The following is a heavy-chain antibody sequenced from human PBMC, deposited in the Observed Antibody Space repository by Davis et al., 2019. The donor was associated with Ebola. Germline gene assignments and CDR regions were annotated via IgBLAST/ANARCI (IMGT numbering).Heavy chain of an antibody. CDR3: ARYLSEWRSYSYHCYGMDV. Sequence: GESLKISCAASGFTFSSYWMHWVRQAPGKGLVWVSRINSDGSSTSYADSVKGRFTISRDNAKNTLYLQMNSLRAEDTAVYYCARYLSEWRSYSYHCYGMDVWGQGTTVTVSS. CDR2: INSDGSST. J-gene: IGHJ6*02. V-gene: IGHV3-74*01. CDR1: GFTFSSYW. D-gene: IGHD3-3*01.